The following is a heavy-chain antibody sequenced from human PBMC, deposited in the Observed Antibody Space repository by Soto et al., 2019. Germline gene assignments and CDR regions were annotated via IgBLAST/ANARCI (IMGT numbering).Heavy chain of an antibody. CDR2: INHSGST. CDR1: GGSFSGYY. CDR3: ARVGMNYGFWSGYYSTWFEP. V-gene: IGHV4-34*01. J-gene: IGHJ5*02. D-gene: IGHD3-3*01. Sequence: PSETLSLTCAVYGGSFSGYYWSWIRQPPGKGLEWIGEINHSGSTNYNPSLKSRVTISVDTSKNQFSLKLSSVTAADTAVYYCARVGMNYGFWSGYYSTWFEPWGQGTLVTVSS.